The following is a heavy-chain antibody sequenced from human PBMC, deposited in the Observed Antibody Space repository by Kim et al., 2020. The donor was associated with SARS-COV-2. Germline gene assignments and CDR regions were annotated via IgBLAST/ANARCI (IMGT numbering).Heavy chain of an antibody. Sequence: YPGDSDTRYSPPFQGQVTNSADKSISTAYLQWSSLKASDTAMYYCARIGDYWGQGTLVTVSS. J-gene: IGHJ4*02. V-gene: IGHV5-51*01. CDR3: ARIGDY. D-gene: IGHD2-15*01. CDR2: YPGDSDT.